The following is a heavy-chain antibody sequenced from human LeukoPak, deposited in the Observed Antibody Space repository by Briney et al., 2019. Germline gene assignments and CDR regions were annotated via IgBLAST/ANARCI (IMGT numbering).Heavy chain of an antibody. V-gene: IGHV4-59*01. CDR1: GGPISSYY. J-gene: IGHJ4*02. Sequence: SETLSLTCSVSGGPISSYYWNWIRQPQGKGLEWIGYFHHSGSTNYNPSFKSRVTISVDTSKNQFSLQLSSVTAADTAVYYCARGISCFSGGWLRPPSGVAFAYWGLGTLVTVSS. CDR2: FHHSGST. D-gene: IGHD6-19*01. CDR3: ARGISCFSGGWLRPPSGVAFAY.